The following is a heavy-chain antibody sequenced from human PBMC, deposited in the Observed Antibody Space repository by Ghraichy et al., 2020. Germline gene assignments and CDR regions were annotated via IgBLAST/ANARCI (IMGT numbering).Heavy chain of an antibody. CDR1: GFTFSDYY. J-gene: IGHJ6*02. CDR2: ISNSGSAM. CDR3: ARDSRVVDTVTPFYYYNGMDV. D-gene: IGHD4-17*01. Sequence: GGSLRLSCAASGFTFSDYYMSWIRQAPGKGLEWVSYISNSGSAMSYADSVKGRFTISRDNAKNSLYLQVHSLRAEDTAVYFCARDSRVVDTVTPFYYYNGMDVWGQGTTVTVSS. V-gene: IGHV3-11*01.